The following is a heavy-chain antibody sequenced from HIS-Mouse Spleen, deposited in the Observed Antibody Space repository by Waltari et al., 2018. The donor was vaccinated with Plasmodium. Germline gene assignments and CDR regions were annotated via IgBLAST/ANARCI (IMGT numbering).Heavy chain of an antibody. V-gene: IGHV3-7*01. CDR3: ASSWYWYFDL. CDR2: IKQDGGEK. CDR1: GFTFSSYW. D-gene: IGHD6-13*01. Sequence: EVQLVESGGGLVQPGGSLRLSCAASGFTFSSYWMSWVRQAPGKGLDGVANIKQDGGEKYYVDSVKGRFTISRDNAKNSLYLQMNSLRAEDTAVYYCASSWYWYFDLWGRGTLVTVSS. J-gene: IGHJ2*01.